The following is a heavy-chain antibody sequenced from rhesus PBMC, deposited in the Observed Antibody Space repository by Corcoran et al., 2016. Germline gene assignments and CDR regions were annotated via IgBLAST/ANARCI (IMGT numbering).Heavy chain of an antibody. CDR3: AKDYLWADYTPDY. CDR1: GFTSGNSD. D-gene: IGHD3-34*01. Sequence: EVQLVESGGGLVQPGGSLRLSCAAPGFTSGNSDLIWIRQAPGKVLEWVSYIGSGGHIYYSYAVKGRFNISSDDAKNTLWLQMSSLRVEDTAMYYCAKDYLWADYTPDYWGQGVLVTFST. J-gene: IGHJ4*01. CDR2: IGSGGHI. V-gene: IGHV3S43*01.